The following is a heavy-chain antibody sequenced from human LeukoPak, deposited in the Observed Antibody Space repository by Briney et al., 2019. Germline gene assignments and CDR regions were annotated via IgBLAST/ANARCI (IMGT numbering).Heavy chain of an antibody. D-gene: IGHD4-17*01. Sequence: GGSLRLSCAAPGFTFSSYAMSWVRQAPGEGLEWVSAISGSGGSTYYADSVKGRFTISRDNSKNTLYLQMNSLRAEDTAVYYCAKGRRKTTVTTGFDYWGQGTLVTVSS. CDR1: GFTFSSYA. CDR2: ISGSGGST. V-gene: IGHV3-23*01. J-gene: IGHJ4*02. CDR3: AKGRRKTTVTTGFDY.